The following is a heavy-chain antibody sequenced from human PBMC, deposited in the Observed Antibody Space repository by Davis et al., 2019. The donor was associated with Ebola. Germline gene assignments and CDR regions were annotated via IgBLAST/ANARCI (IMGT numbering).Heavy chain of an antibody. CDR1: GFTFDDYA. V-gene: IGHV3-33*08. Sequence: GESLKISCAASGFTFDDYAMHWVRQAPGKGLEWVAVIWYDGSNKYYADSVKGRFTISRDNSKNTLYLQMNSLRAEDTAVYYCARVRPYGLIDYWGQGTLVTVSS. CDR3: ARVRPYGLIDY. CDR2: IWYDGSNK. J-gene: IGHJ4*02. D-gene: IGHD4-17*01.